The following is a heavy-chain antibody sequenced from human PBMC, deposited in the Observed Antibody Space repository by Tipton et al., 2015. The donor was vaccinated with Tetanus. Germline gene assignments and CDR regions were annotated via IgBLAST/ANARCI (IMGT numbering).Heavy chain of an antibody. CDR1: GYTFTSYH. CDR3: VRDRAYSSGWSTQNDY. V-gene: IGHV1-18*01. Sequence: QLVQSGGEIKKPGASLKVSCKASGYTFTSYHISWVRQTPGQGLEWMGWINTYNGNTHFAQKFQDRVTLTTDTSTSTAYMELRSLSADDTAVYYCVRDRAYSSGWSTQNDYWGQGTLVTVSS. J-gene: IGHJ4*02. D-gene: IGHD6-19*01. CDR2: INTYNGNT.